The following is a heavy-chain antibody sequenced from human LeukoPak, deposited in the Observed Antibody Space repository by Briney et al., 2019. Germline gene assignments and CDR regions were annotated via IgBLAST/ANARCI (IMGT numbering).Heavy chain of an antibody. Sequence: GASVKVSCKASGGTFSSYAISWVRQAPGQGLEWMGGIIPIFGTANYAQKFQGRVTITADKSTRTAYMELSSLRSEDTAVYYCARDWAYYDILTGPRTFDYWGQGTLVTVSS. D-gene: IGHD3-9*01. CDR1: GGTFSSYA. J-gene: IGHJ4*02. V-gene: IGHV1-69*06. CDR2: IIPIFGTA. CDR3: ARDWAYYDILTGPRTFDY.